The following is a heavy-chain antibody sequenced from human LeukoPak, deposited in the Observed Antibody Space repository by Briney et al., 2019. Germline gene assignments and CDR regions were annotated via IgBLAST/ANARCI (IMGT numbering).Heavy chain of an antibody. J-gene: IGHJ6*02. CDR1: GGTFSSYA. V-gene: IGHV1-69*04. Sequence: ASVKVSCKASGGTFSSYAISWVRQAPGQGLEWMGRIIPILGIANYAQKFQGRVTITADKSTSTAYMELSSLRSEDTAVYYCARSVDIVATMVRGGYHYYGMDVWGQGTTVTVSS. CDR2: IIPILGIA. CDR3: ARSVDIVATMVRGGYHYYGMDV. D-gene: IGHD5-12*01.